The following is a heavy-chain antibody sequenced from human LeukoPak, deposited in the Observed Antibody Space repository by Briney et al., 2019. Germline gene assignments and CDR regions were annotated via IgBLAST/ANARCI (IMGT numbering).Heavy chain of an antibody. D-gene: IGHD3-22*01. Sequence: SETLSLTCAVSGGSISSGGYSWSWIRQPPGKGLEWIGYIYHSGSTYYNPSLKSRVTISVDRSKNQFSLKLSSVTAADTAVDYCARDDSSXYYYAPGAFDIWGQGTMVTVSS. CDR1: GGSISSGGYS. V-gene: IGHV4-30-2*01. CDR3: ARDDSSXYYYAPGAFDI. J-gene: IGHJ3*02. CDR2: IYHSGST.